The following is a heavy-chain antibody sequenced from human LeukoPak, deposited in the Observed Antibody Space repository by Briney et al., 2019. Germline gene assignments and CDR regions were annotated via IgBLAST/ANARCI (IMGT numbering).Heavy chain of an antibody. CDR3: ARSPSGRYSLIGFLDF. Sequence: PGGSLRLSCAVSGFTFSSYGMSWVRQAPGKGLEWVSGVSGSGGTTYYADSVKGRFTISRDNSKNTLYLQMNSLRAEDTAVYYCARSPSGRYSLIGFLDFWGQGTLVTVSS. CDR2: VSGSGGTT. D-gene: IGHD1-26*01. CDR1: GFTFSSYG. J-gene: IGHJ4*02. V-gene: IGHV3-23*01.